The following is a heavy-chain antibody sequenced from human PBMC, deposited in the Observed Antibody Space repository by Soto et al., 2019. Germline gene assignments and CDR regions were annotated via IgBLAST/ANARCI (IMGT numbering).Heavy chain of an antibody. Sequence: SETLSLTCTVSGGSISSGGYYWSWIRQHPGKGLEWIGYIYYSGSTYYNPSLKSRVTISVDTSKNQFSLKLSSVTAEDTAVYYCARAHDILLHYGMDVWGQGNTVTVSS. CDR1: GGSISSGGYY. CDR2: IYYSGST. J-gene: IGHJ6*02. CDR3: ARAHDILLHYGMDV. V-gene: IGHV4-31*03.